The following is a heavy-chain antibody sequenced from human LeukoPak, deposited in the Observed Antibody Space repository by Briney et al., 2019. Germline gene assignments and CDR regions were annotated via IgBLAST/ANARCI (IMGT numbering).Heavy chain of an antibody. D-gene: IGHD2-2*01. CDR3: AREAASGYCSSTSCYNWFDP. J-gene: IGHJ5*02. V-gene: IGHV1-2*02. CDR1: GYTFTGYY. CDR2: INPNSGGT. Sequence: ASVKVSCKASGYTFTGYYMHWVRQAPGQGLEWIGWINPNSGGTNYAQKFQGRVTMTRDTSISTAYMELSRLRSDDTAVYYCAREAASGYCSSTSCYNWFDPWGPGTLVTVSS.